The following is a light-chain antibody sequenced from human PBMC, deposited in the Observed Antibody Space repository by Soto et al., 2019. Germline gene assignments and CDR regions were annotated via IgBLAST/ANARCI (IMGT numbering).Light chain of an antibody. CDR3: NSHTSSNTRV. CDR2: EVS. V-gene: IGLV2-14*01. J-gene: IGLJ1*01. CDR1: SSDVGGYNH. Sequence: QSALIQPASVSGSPGQSITISCTGTSSDVGGYNHVSWYQHHPGKAPKLMIYEVSNRPSGVSNRFSGSKSGNTASLTISGLQADDEADYYCNSHTSSNTRVFGTGTKVTVL.